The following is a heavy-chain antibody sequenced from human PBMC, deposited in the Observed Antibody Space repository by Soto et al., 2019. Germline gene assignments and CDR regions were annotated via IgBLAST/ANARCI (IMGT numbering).Heavy chain of an antibody. Sequence: LRLSCAASGFTFSSYEMNWVRQAPGKGLEWVSYISSSGSTIYYADSVKGRFTISRDNAKNSLYLQMNSLRAEDTAVYYCARESVGLMNSYGMAVSGQGTTVTVSS. CDR3: ARESVGLMNSYGMAV. CDR1: GFTFSSYE. CDR2: ISSSGSTI. V-gene: IGHV3-48*03. J-gene: IGHJ6*02. D-gene: IGHD2-8*01.